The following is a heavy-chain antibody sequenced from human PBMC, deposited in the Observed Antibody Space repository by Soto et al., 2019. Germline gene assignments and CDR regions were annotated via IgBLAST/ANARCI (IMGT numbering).Heavy chain of an antibody. V-gene: IGHV3-74*01. CDR3: ARDQWLVAEYYYYYMDV. CDR2: INSDGSST. D-gene: IGHD2-8*01. Sequence: GGSLRLSCAASGFTFSSYWMHWVRQAPGKGLVWVSRINSDGSSTSYADSVKGRFTISRDNAKNTLYLQMNSLRAEDTAVYYCARDQWLVAEYYYYYMDVWGKGTTVTVSS. CDR1: GFTFSSYW. J-gene: IGHJ6*03.